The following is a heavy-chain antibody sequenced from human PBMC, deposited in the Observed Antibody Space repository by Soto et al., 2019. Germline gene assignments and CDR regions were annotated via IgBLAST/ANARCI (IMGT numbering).Heavy chain of an antibody. CDR3: SRCASGTPDRYGMDV. J-gene: IGHJ6*02. CDR1: GDSASSNRGA. D-gene: IGHD3-10*01. CDR2: TYYRSKWYN. V-gene: IGHV6-1*01. Sequence: SQTLSLTCAISGDSASSNRGAWNWIRQSPSRGLEWLGRTYYRSKWYNQYAVSVKSRITINPDTSKNQFSLHLNSVTPDDTAVYYCSRCASGTPDRYGMDVWGQGTTVTVSS.